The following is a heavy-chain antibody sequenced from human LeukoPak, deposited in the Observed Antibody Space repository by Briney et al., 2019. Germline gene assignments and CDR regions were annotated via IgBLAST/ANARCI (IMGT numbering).Heavy chain of an antibody. D-gene: IGHD3-10*01. V-gene: IGHV1-46*01. Sequence: ASVKVSCKASGYTFTSYYMHWVRQAPGQGLEWMGLINPTGGSTGYAQKFQGRVTMTRDTSTSTVYMELSSLRSEDTAVYYCARGLGSGSYYKIGDWFDPWGQGTLVTVSS. CDR3: ARGLGSGSYYKIGDWFDP. CDR1: GYTFTSYY. J-gene: IGHJ5*02. CDR2: INPTGGST.